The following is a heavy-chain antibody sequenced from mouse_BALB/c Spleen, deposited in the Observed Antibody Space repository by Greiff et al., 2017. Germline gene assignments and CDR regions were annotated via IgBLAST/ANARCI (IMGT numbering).Heavy chain of an antibody. J-gene: IGHJ2*01. CDR3: DPWDVEEYYFDY. D-gene: IGHD4-1*01. Sequence: VQLKQSGAELVKPGASVKLSCTASGFNIKDTYMPWVKQRPEQGLEWIGRIDPANSNTKYDPKFQGKATITADTSSNTAYLQLSSLTSEDTAVYYSDPWDVEEYYFDYWGQGTTLTVSS. CDR2: IDPANSNT. CDR1: GFNIKDTY. V-gene: IGHV14-3*02.